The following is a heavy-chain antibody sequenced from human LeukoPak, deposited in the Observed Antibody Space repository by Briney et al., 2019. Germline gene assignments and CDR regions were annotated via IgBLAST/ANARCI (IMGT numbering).Heavy chain of an antibody. J-gene: IGHJ4*02. CDR3: ARGAVAGRDYYFDY. V-gene: IGHV4-39*07. CDR1: GGSISSSSYY. D-gene: IGHD6-19*01. CDR2: IYYSGST. Sequence: PSETLSLTCTVSGGSISSSSYYWGWIRQPPGKGLEWIGSIYYSGSTYYNPSLKSRVTISVDTSKNQFSLKLSSVTAADTAVYYCARGAVAGRDYYFDYWGQGTLVTVSS.